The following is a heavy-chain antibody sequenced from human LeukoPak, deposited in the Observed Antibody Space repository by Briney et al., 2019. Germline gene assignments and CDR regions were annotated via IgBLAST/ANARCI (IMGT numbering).Heavy chain of an antibody. V-gene: IGHV3-30-3*01. Sequence: GRSLRLSCAASAFNFSNFAMHWVRQAPGKGLEWVAVISYDGSDKYYADSVKGRFPISRDNSKNTLYLQMNSLRAEDTAVYYCARDSENYYDSGNYYMSYYFDYWAREPWSPSPQ. D-gene: IGHD3-10*01. CDR2: ISYDGSDK. J-gene: IGHJ4*02. CDR3: ARDSENYYDSGNYYMSYYFDY. CDR1: AFNFSNFA.